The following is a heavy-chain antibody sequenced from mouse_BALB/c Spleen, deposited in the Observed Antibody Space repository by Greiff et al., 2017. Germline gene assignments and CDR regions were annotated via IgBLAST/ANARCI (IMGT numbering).Heavy chain of an antibody. J-gene: IGHJ4*01. CDR3: ARDEPNYYGSSYYAMDY. V-gene: IGHV2-9*02. D-gene: IGHD1-1*01. Sequence: QVQLQQSGPGLVAPSQSLSITCTVSGFSLTSYGVHWVRQPPGKGLEWLGVIWAGGSTYYNSALMSRLSISKDNSKSQVFLKMNSLQTDDTAMYYCARDEPNYYGSSYYAMDYWGQGTSVTVAS. CDR1: GFSLTSYG. CDR2: IWAGGST.